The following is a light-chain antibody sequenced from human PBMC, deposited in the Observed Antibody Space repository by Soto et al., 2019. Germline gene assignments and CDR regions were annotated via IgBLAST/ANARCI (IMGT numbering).Light chain of an antibody. Sequence: DIQMTQSPSSLSASVGDRVTITCQASQDISSYLNWYQQKPGKAPKLLIYAASSLQSGVPSRFSGSGSGTDFTLTISSLEPEDFAVYYCQQRYTLITFGPGTKVDIK. CDR1: QDISSY. J-gene: IGKJ3*01. CDR3: QQRYTLIT. CDR2: AAS. V-gene: IGKV1-39*01.